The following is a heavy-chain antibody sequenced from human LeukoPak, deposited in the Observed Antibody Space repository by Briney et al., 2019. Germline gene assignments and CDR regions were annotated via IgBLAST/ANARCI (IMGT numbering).Heavy chain of an antibody. D-gene: IGHD7-27*01. V-gene: IGHV3-7*01. CDR3: MCWGTDNH. CDR1: GLTFRSYW. CDR2: INPGGNEI. Sequence: GGSLRLSCTFSGLTFRSYWMNWVRQAAGKGLEWVANINPGGNEIRSVDSVKGRSIISRDNAKNSLDLQMSSLRVEDTAVYYCMCWGTDNHWGQGILVTVSS. J-gene: IGHJ4*02.